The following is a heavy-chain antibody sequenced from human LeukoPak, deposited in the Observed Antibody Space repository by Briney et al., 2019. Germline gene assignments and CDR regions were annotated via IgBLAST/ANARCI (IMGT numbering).Heavy chain of an antibody. J-gene: IGHJ6*02. CDR1: GGSFSGYY. Sequence: PSETLSLTCAVYGGSFSGYYWSWIRQPPGKGLEWIGEINHSGSTNYNPSLKSRVTISVDTSKNQFSLKLSSVTAADTAVYYCGRGERLSRGGRGSRAYGMDVWGQGPTVTVSS. CDR2: INHSGST. CDR3: GRGERLSRGGRGSRAYGMDV. D-gene: IGHD3-16*01. V-gene: IGHV4-34*01.